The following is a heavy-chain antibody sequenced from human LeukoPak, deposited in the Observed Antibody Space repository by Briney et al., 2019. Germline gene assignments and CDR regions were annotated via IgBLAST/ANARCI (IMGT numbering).Heavy chain of an antibody. CDR3: AKLGYSNYYYYGMDV. CDR1: GFTFSSYA. J-gene: IGHJ6*02. Sequence: GGSLRLSCAASGFTFSSYAMSWVRQAPGKGLEWGSAISGSGGSTYYADSVKGRFTISRDNSKNTLYLQMNSLRAEDTAVYYCAKLGYSNYYYYGMDVWGQGTTVTVSS. V-gene: IGHV3-23*01. CDR2: ISGSGGST. D-gene: IGHD4-11*01.